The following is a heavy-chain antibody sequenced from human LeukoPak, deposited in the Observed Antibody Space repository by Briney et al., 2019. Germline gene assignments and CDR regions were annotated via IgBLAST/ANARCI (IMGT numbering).Heavy chain of an antibody. CDR3: ARELGYCSGGSCSDWFDP. CDR2: INPNSGGT. D-gene: IGHD2-15*01. V-gene: IGHV1-2*02. J-gene: IGHJ5*02. Sequence: PGGSLRLSCAASGFTFSGSALHWVRQAPGQGLEWMGWINPNSGGTNYAQKFQGRVTMTRDTSISTAYMGLSRLGSDDTAVYYCARELGYCSGGSCSDWFDPWGQGTLVTVSS. CDR1: GFTFSGSA.